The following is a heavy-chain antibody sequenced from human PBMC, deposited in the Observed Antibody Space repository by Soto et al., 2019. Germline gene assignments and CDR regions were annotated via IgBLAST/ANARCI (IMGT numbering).Heavy chain of an antibody. D-gene: IGHD3-22*01. V-gene: IGHV1-18*01. Sequence: ASVKVSCKASGYTFTSYGISWVRQAPGQGLEWMGWISAYNGNTNYAQKLQGRVTMTTDTSTSTAYMELRSLRSDDTAVYYCARFVQYYYDGSGYYIPPSLDYWGRGILVTVSS. CDR2: ISAYNGNT. CDR3: ARFVQYYYDGSGYYIPPSLDY. CDR1: GYTFTSYG. J-gene: IGHJ4*02.